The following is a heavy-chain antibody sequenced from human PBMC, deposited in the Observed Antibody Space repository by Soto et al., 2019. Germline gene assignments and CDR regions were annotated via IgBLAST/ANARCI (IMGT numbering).Heavy chain of an antibody. J-gene: IGHJ4*02. V-gene: IGHV3-15*01. D-gene: IGHD6-19*01. CDR1: GFTFSNAW. CDR3: TTEATFPGYSSGWYGVGYFDY. CDR2: IKSKTDGGTT. Sequence: GGSLRLSCAASGFTFSNAWMSWVRQAPGKGLEWVGRIKSKTDGGTTDYAATVKGRFTISRDDSKNTRYLQMNSLKTEDTAVYYCTTEATFPGYSSGWYGVGYFDYWGQGTLVTVSS.